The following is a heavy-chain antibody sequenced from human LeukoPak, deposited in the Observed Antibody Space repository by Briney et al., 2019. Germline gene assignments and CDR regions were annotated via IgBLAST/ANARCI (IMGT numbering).Heavy chain of an antibody. V-gene: IGHV3-30*18. CDR3: AKESAAAGKPH. CDR2: ISYDGSNK. J-gene: IGHJ4*02. D-gene: IGHD6-13*01. Sequence: GRSLRLSCAASGFTFSSYGMHWVRQAPGKGLEWVAVISYDGSNKYYADSVKGRFTISRDNSKTTLYLQLHSLRAEDTAVHYCAKESAAAGKPHWGQGTLVTVSS. CDR1: GFTFSSYG.